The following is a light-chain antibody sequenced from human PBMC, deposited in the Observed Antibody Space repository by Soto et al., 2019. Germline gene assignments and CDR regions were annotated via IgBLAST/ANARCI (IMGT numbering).Light chain of an antibody. CDR1: QSVTNNY. V-gene: IGKV3-20*01. CDR2: GAS. CDR3: QQYGSSPPRT. Sequence: EIVLTQSPGTLSLSPGERATLSCRASQSVTNNYLAWYQQKPGQAPKLLIYGASSRATGIPDRFSGSGSGTDLPLTISRLEPEDFAVYYCQQYGSSPPRTFGQGTKVEIK. J-gene: IGKJ1*01.